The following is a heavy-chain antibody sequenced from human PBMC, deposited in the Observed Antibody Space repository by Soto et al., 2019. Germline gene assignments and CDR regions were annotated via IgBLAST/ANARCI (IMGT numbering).Heavy chain of an antibody. CDR1: GYTFTSYG. V-gene: IGHV1-18*01. Sequence: ASVKVSCKASGYTFTSYGISWVRQAPGQGLEWMGWISAYNGNTNYAQKLQGRVTMTTDTSTSTAYMELSSLRSDDTAVYYCARVSSIAAPTNWLDPWGQGTLVTVSS. D-gene: IGHD6-6*01. CDR3: ARVSSIAAPTNWLDP. CDR2: ISAYNGNT. J-gene: IGHJ5*02.